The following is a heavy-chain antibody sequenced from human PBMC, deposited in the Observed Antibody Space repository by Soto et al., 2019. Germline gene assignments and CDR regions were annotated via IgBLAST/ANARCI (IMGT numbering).Heavy chain of an antibody. V-gene: IGHV1-18*01. J-gene: IGHJ4*02. CDR3: ARDLGGFPDY. CDR1: GYTFTSYG. Sequence: QVQLVQSGAEVKKPGASVKVSCKASGYTFTSYGISWVRQAPGQGLEWMGWISAYNGNTKYAQNLQGRVXMTTXXXXXXXXMELRXLRSXXXAXYYCARDLGGFPDYWGQGTLVTV. D-gene: IGHD5-12*01. CDR2: ISAYNGNT.